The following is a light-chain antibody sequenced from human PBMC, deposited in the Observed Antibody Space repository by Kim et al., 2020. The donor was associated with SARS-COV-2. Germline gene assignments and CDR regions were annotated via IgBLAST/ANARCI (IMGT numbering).Light chain of an antibody. CDR2: DVR. CDR3: CSTSNTLDYV. J-gene: IGLJ1*01. Sequence: GQSVTISCSGTIGDIGNSNSVSWYQQHSGEAPRLIIYDVRDRPSGVSARFSGSKSANMASLTISGLRSEDEADYYCCSTSNTLDYVFGSGTKVTVL. V-gene: IGLV2-14*03. CDR1: IGDIGNSNS.